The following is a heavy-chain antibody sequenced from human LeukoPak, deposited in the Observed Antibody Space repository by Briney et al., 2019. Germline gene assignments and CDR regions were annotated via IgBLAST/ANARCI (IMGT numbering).Heavy chain of an antibody. V-gene: IGHV3-21*01. CDR2: ISSSSSYT. CDR1: GFTFSSYS. J-gene: IGHJ6*02. D-gene: IGHD2/OR15-2a*01. CDR3: ARLSSSGNNNQSKYRNSLRHYYYYYGMDV. Sequence: GGSLRLSCAASGFTFSSYSMNWVRQAPGKGLEWVSSISSSSSYTYYAGSVKGRFTISRDNAKNSLYLQMNSLRAEDTAVYYCARLSSSGNNNQSKYRNSLRHYYYYYGMDVWGQGTTVTVSS.